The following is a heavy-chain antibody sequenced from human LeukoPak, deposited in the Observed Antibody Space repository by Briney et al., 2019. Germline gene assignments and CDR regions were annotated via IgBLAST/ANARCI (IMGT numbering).Heavy chain of an antibody. Sequence: SVKVSCKVSGYTLTELSMHWVRQAPGQGLEWMGGIIPIFGTANYAQKFQGRVTITTDESTSTAYMELSSLRSEDTAVYYCARGPLDSSGSYFDYWGQGTLVTVSS. CDR1: GYTLTELS. CDR3: ARGPLDSSGSYFDY. CDR2: IIPIFGTA. V-gene: IGHV1-69*05. D-gene: IGHD3-22*01. J-gene: IGHJ4*02.